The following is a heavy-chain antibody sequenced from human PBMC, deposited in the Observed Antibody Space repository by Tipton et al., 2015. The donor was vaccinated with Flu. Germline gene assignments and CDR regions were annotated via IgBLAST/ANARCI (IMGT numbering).Heavy chain of an antibody. Sequence: TLSLTCTVSGGSISSYYWSWIRQPPGKGLEWIGYIYYSGSTNYNPSLKSRVTISVDTSKNQFSLKLSSVTAADTAVYYCARGGGTTRGSVGWFDPWGQGTLVTVSS. V-gene: IGHV4-59*01. J-gene: IGHJ5*02. CDR2: IYYSGST. D-gene: IGHD1-1*01. CDR3: ARGGGTTRGSVGWFDP. CDR1: GGSISSYY.